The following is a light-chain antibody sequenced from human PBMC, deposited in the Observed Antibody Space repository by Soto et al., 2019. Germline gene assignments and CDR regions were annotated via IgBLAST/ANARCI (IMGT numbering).Light chain of an antibody. CDR3: QQRYAWPLT. Sequence: EIVLTQSPATLPLSPGERVTLSCRASQSVTTYLAWYQQKPGQAPRLLIYDAFNRAPGIPARFSGSGSGTDFPLTISSLEPEDFAVYYCQQRYAWPLTFGGGTKVEIK. CDR2: DAF. CDR1: QSVTTY. V-gene: IGKV3-11*01. J-gene: IGKJ4*01.